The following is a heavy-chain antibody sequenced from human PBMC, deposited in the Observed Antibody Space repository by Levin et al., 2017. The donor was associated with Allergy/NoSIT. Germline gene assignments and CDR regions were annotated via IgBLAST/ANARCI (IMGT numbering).Heavy chain of an antibody. V-gene: IGHV3-7*04. D-gene: IGHD2-8*02. Sequence: GGSLRLSCAASGFTFSSYWMSWVRQAPGKGLEWVANIKQDGTEKYYVDSVKGRFTISKGNAQNSVFLHMSSLTVEDTAVYFCARNWRSAFDFWGQGTRVTVSS. CDR3: ARNWRSAFDF. CDR2: IKQDGTEK. J-gene: IGHJ3*01. CDR1: GFTFSSYW.